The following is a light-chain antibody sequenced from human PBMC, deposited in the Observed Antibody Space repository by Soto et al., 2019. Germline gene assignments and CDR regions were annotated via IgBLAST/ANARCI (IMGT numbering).Light chain of an antibody. V-gene: IGLV1-44*01. CDR3: VAWDDSLIGPV. J-gene: IGLJ3*02. CDR1: SSNIGSNS. CDR2: SNN. Sequence: QLVLTQPPSASGTPGQRVTISCSGSSSNIGSNSVNWYQQLPGTAPKLLIYSNNQRPSGVPDRFSGSKSGTSASLAISGLQSEDEADYYCVAWDDSLIGPVFGGGTKLTVL.